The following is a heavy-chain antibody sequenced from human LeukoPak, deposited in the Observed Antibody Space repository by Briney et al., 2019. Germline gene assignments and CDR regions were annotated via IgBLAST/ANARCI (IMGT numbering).Heavy chain of an antibody. Sequence: PGGALRLSCAASGFTFSNYGMHWVRQAPGKGLEWVAFIRHDGSEEFYPDSVRGRFTISRDNSQNTVYLQMNSLRAEDTALYYCAKDRGRGYCSGGSCLLIDWGQGTLVTVSS. CDR3: AKDRGRGYCSGGSCLLID. CDR2: IRHDGSEE. V-gene: IGHV3-30*02. D-gene: IGHD2-15*01. CDR1: GFTFSNYG. J-gene: IGHJ4*02.